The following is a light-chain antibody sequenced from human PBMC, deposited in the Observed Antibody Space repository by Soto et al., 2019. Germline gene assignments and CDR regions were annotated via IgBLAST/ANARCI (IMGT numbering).Light chain of an antibody. CDR2: DAS. V-gene: IGKV3-11*01. Sequence: EIVLTQSPATLSLSPGERATLSCRATQGVGTYLAWYQQKPGQAPRLLIYDASNRAPGIPARFSGSGSGTDFTLTISSLEPEDFAVYYCQQRSGWPPLFSFGPGTKVDIK. CDR1: QGVGTY. CDR3: QQRSGWPPLFS. J-gene: IGKJ3*01.